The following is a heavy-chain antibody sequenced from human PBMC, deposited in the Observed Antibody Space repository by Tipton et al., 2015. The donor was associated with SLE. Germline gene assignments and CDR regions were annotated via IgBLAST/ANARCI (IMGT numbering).Heavy chain of an antibody. J-gene: IGHJ6*02. V-gene: IGHV4-39*07. D-gene: IGHD2/OR15-2a*01. Sequence: TLSLTCTVSGGSISSSSYPWAWIRQPPGKGLEWIGSVYYSGKTSYTPSLMNRVLISEDTSTNQFSLILSSVTAADTAVYYCATSDFYGSGQGLDVWGQGTTVTVSS. CDR1: GGSISSSSYP. CDR3: ATSDFYGSGQGLDV. CDR2: VYYSGKT.